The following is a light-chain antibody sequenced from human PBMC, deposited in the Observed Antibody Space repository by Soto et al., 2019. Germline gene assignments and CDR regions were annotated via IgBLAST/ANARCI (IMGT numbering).Light chain of an antibody. J-gene: IGLJ1*01. CDR3: AAWDDSLNGYA. Sequence: QAVVTQPPSASVTPGQRVTISCSGSSSNIGSNTVSWYQQLPGTAPKLLIYSNNQRPSGVPDRFSGSKSGTSVSLAISGLQSEDEGDYYCAAWDDSLNGYAFGTGTKLTVL. CDR2: SNN. V-gene: IGLV1-44*01. CDR1: SSNIGSNT.